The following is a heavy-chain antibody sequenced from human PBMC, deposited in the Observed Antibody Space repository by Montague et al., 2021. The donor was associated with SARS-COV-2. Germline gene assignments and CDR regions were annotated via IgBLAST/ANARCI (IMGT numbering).Heavy chain of an antibody. CDR2: ISSSGSST. D-gene: IGHD2-8*02. J-gene: IGHJ4*02. CDR1: GFTFSNYE. V-gene: IGHV3-48*03. Sequence: SLRLSCAGSGFTFSNYEMNWVRQAPGKGLEWISDISSSGSSTYYIDSVKGRFTISRDNAKNSLYLQMNGLRAEDTAVYYCAREGCTGKYVEYWGQGTLVTVSS. CDR3: AREGCTGKYVEY.